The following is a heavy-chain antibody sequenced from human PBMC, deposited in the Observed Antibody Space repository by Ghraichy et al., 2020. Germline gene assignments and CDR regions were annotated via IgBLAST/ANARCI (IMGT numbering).Heavy chain of an antibody. V-gene: IGHV3-7*01. CDR1: GFTFSSYW. J-gene: IGHJ4*02. CDR2: IKQDGSEK. Sequence: GGSLRLSCAASGFTFSSYWMSWVRQAPGKGLEWVANIKQDGSEKYYVDSVKGRFTISRDNAKNSLYLQMNSLRAEDTAVYYCARDPGYSWGIFDYWGQGTLVTVSS. CDR3: ARDPGYSWGIFDY. D-gene: IGHD5-18*01.